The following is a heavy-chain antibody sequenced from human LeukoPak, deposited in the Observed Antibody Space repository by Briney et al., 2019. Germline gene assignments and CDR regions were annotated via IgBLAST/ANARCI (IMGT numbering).Heavy chain of an antibody. J-gene: IGHJ4*02. D-gene: IGHD4-17*01. Sequence: PGGSLRLSCAASGFTFSSYSMNWVRQAPGKGLEWVSSISSSSSYIYYADSVKGRFTISRDNAKNTLYLQMNSLRAEDTAVYYCARRGTVTATSFDYWGQGTLVTVSS. CDR2: ISSSSSYI. V-gene: IGHV3-21*01. CDR3: ARRGTVTATSFDY. CDR1: GFTFSSYS.